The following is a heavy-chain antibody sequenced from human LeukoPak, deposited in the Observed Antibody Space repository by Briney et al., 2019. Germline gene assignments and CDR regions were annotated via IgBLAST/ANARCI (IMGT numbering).Heavy chain of an antibody. D-gene: IGHD5-12*01. CDR1: GFTFSSYA. CDR2: ISGSGGST. CDR3: AKNSGYDFLPNFDY. Sequence: PGGSLRLSCAASGFTFSSYAMRWVRQAPGKGLEWVSAISGSGGSTYYADSVKGRFTISRDNSKNTLYLQMNSLRPEDTAVYYCAKNSGYDFLPNFDYWGQGTLVTVSS. V-gene: IGHV3-23*01. J-gene: IGHJ4*02.